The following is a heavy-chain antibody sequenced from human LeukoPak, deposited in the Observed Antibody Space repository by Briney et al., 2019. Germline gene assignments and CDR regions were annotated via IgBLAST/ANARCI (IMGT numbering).Heavy chain of an antibody. Sequence: ASVKVSCKAFGYTFGTSSITWVRQAPGQRLEWMGWISPNNGNTHYAQGVQGRVIMTTDTSRSTAYMELRSLRSDDTAVYYCTRVRNSNNWWGPFDIWGQGTMVTVSS. D-gene: IGHD1-1*01. J-gene: IGHJ3*02. CDR3: TRVRNSNNWWGPFDI. V-gene: IGHV1-18*01. CDR2: ISPNNGNT. CDR1: GYTFGTSS.